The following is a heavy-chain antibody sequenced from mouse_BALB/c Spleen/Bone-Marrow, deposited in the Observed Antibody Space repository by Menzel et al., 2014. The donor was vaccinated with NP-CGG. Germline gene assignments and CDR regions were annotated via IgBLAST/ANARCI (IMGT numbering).Heavy chain of an antibody. V-gene: IGHV1S135*01. CDR2: IDPYYGGT. J-gene: IGHJ1*01. CDR1: GYSFTGYS. D-gene: IGHD1-1*01. CDR3: TRRGSSWCFDV. Sequence: CGPELEKPGASVKISCKASGYSFTGYSMNWVKQSNGKSLEWIGNIDPYYGGTTYNQKFKGKATLTVDKSSSTAYMQLKSLTSEDSAVYYCTRRGSSWCFDVWGAGTTVTVSS.